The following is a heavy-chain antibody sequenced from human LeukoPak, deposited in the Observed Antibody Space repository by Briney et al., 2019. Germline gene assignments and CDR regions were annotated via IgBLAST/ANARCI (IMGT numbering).Heavy chain of an antibody. V-gene: IGHV4-34*01. J-gene: IGHJ4*02. CDR2: MYHSGST. Sequence: SETLSLTCAVYGGSFSGYYWCWIRQPPGKGLEWIGTMYHSGSTYYNPSLKSRVTISVDTSKNQFSLKLSSVTAADTAVYYCARYDVWGSYRAFDYWGQGTLVTVSS. CDR1: GGSFSGYY. CDR3: ARYDVWGSYRAFDY. D-gene: IGHD3-16*02.